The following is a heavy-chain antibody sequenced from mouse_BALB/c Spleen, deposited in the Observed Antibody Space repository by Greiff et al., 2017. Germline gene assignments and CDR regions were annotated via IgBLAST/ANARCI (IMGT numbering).Heavy chain of an antibody. CDR3: ARWGYGSSYWYFDV. J-gene: IGHJ1*01. V-gene: IGHV14-3*02. CDR1: GFNIKDTY. Sequence: EVQLVESGAELVKPGASVKLSCTASGFNIKDTYMHWVKQRPEQGLEWIGRIDPANGNTKYDPKFQGKATITADTSSNTAYLQLSSLTSEDTAVYYCARWGYGSSYWYFDVWGAGTTVTVSS. D-gene: IGHD1-1*01. CDR2: IDPANGNT.